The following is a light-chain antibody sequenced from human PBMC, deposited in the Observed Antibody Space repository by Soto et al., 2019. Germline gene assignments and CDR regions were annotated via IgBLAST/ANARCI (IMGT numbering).Light chain of an antibody. J-gene: IGKJ1*01. CDR1: QSVDNY. V-gene: IGKV3-11*01. Sequence: EIVLTQSPDTLSLSPGERATLSCRASQSVDNYLAWYQQRPGQAPRLLIYDASNRASGIPARFSGSGSGTDFTLTISSLQSEDSAVYYCQQYRGWPRTFGQGTKVEIK. CDR2: DAS. CDR3: QQYRGWPRT.